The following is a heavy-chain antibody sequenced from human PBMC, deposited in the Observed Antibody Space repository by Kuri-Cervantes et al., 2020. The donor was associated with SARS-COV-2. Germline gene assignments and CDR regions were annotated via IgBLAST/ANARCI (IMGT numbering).Heavy chain of an antibody. D-gene: IGHD1-1*01. J-gene: IGHJ6*03. CDR1: GFTFDDYG. V-gene: IGHV3-20*04. Sequence: GESLKISCAASGFTFDDYGMSWVRQAPGKGLEWVSGINWNGGSTGYADSVKGRFTISRDNAKNSLYLQMNSLRAEDTALYYCAREKLAGYYYYYMDVWGKGTTVTVSS. CDR2: INWNGGST. CDR3: AREKLAGYYYYYMDV.